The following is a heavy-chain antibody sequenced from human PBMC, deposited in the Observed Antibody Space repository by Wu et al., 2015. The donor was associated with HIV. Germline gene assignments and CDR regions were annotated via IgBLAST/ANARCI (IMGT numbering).Heavy chain of an antibody. V-gene: IGHV1-46*01. CDR2: INPSGGIP. Sequence: QVQLVQSGSELKKPGTSVKVSCKASGHTFTPGYIHWVRQAPGEGLEWMGLINPSGGIPDYAQNFQGRVTMTSDTSTSTLYMELSSLRSEDTAVYYCARGGIAATGWDAFDIWGQGTMVTVSS. CDR1: GHTFTPGY. J-gene: IGHJ3*02. D-gene: IGHD6-13*01. CDR3: ARGGIAATGWDAFDI.